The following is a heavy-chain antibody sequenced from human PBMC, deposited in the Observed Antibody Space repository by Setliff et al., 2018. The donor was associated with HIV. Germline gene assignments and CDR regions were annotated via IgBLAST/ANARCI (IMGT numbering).Heavy chain of an antibody. CDR3: ARDSSFVAAYNYWSGFSYFDF. CDR1: GYTFSTYF. CDR2: INPSGGHT. V-gene: IGHV1-46*01. Sequence: ASVKVSCKTSGYTFSTYFIHWVRQAPGQGLEWMGTINPSGGHTSYAQKFQGRATMTRDTSTSTVYMELSSLRSEDTAVYYRARDSSFVAAYNYWSGFSYFDFWGQGTLVTVSS. D-gene: IGHD3-3*01. J-gene: IGHJ4*02.